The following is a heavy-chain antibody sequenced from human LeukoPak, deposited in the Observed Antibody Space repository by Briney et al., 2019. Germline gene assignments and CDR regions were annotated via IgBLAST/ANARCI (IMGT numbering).Heavy chain of an antibody. CDR3: ARGHPYSSSSLPDY. CDR1: GFTFSNYA. J-gene: IGHJ4*02. V-gene: IGHV3-30-3*01. Sequence: GGSLRLSCAASGFTFSNYAMHWVGQAPGKGLEWVAVISYDGSNKYYADSVKGRFTISRDDSKNTLFLQMNSLRAEDTAVYYCARGHPYSSSSLPDYWGQGTLVTVSS. D-gene: IGHD6-6*01. CDR2: ISYDGSNK.